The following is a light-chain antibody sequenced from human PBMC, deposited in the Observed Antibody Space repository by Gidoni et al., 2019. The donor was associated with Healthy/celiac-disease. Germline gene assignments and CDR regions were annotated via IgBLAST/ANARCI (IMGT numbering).Light chain of an antibody. Sequence: DIVMTQSQDSLAVSRGERATINCNTSQSVLYSSNNKNYLAWYQQKPGQPPKLLIYWASTRESGVPDRFSGSGSGTDFTLTISSLQAEDVAVYYCQQYYSTPYTFGQGTKLEIK. V-gene: IGKV4-1*01. CDR1: QSVLYSSNNKNY. J-gene: IGKJ2*01. CDR2: WAS. CDR3: QQYYSTPYT.